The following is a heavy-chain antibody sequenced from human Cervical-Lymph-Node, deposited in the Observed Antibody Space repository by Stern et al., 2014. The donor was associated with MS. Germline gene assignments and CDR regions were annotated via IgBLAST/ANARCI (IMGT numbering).Heavy chain of an antibody. CDR2: ISTYNGNT. J-gene: IGHJ3*02. D-gene: IGHD2-15*01. CDR3: ARGLLGSENAFDI. Sequence: QEQLVQPGAEVKKPGASVKVSCKASGYTFTSYGISWVREAPGQGLEWMGCISTYNGNTNYAQKLQGRVTVTTDTSTSTAYMELRSLRSDDTAVYYCARGLLGSENAFDIWCQGTMVTVSS. V-gene: IGHV1-18*01. CDR1: GYTFTSYG.